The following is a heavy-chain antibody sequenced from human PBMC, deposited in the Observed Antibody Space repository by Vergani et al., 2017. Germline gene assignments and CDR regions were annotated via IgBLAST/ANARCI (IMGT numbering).Heavy chain of an antibody. CDR1: GGSISSYY. V-gene: IGHV4-59*01. CDR3: ARVDYYYDSSGYPIYYFDH. J-gene: IGHJ4*02. D-gene: IGHD3-22*01. CDR2: MYYSGST. Sequence: QVQLQESGPGLVKPSETLSLTCSVSGGSISSYYWSWIRQPPGKGLEWIGYMYYSGSTNYNPSLNSRVTISVDTSKKQFSLKLSSVTAADMAVYYCARVDYYYDSSGYPIYYFDHWGQGTLVTVSS.